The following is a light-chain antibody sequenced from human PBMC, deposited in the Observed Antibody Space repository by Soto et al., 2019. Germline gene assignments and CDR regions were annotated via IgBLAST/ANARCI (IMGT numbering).Light chain of an antibody. V-gene: IGKV1-39*01. CDR3: QQSFTTPLT. CDR2: AAS. J-gene: IGKJ4*01. Sequence: DIQMTQSPSSLSASVGDRVTITCRASQSIINYLNWYQLRPGKAPRLLIYAASSLQSGVPSRFNGGGSGTHFTLTISNLQPEDSATYCCQQSFTTPLTFGGGTKVEIK. CDR1: QSIINY.